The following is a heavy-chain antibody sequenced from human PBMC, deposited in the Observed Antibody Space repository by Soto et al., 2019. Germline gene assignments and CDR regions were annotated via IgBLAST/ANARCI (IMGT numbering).Heavy chain of an antibody. D-gene: IGHD3-10*01. J-gene: IGHJ4*02. CDR2: IYYSGST. CDR1: GGSISSGGYY. V-gene: IGHV4-31*03. Sequence: SETLSLTCTVSGGSISSGGYYWSWIRQHPGKGLEWIGYIYYSGSTYYNPSLKSRVTISVDTSKNQFSLKLSSVTAADTAVYYCAREGSGFGNRIDYWGQGTLVTVSS. CDR3: AREGSGFGNRIDY.